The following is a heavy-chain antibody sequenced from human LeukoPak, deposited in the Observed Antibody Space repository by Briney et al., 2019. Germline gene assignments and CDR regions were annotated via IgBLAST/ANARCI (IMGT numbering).Heavy chain of an antibody. V-gene: IGHV3-7*03. CDR2: IRQDGGTK. CDR1: GFTFRTSW. Sequence: PGGSLRLSCAASGFTFRTSWMTWVRQAPGKGLEWVANIRQDGGTKYYVDSVKGRFTISRDNAKNSLYLQMNSLRAEDTALYYCARGFCTNGVCYLFDYWGQGTLVTVSS. J-gene: IGHJ4*02. CDR3: ARGFCTNGVCYLFDY. D-gene: IGHD2-8*01.